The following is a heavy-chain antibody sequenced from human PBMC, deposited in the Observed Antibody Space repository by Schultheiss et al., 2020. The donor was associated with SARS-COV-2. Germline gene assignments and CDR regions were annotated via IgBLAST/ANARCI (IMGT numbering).Heavy chain of an antibody. CDR3: YIPGGDDPFDP. D-gene: IGHD2-21*01. V-gene: IGHV3-74*01. Sequence: GESLKISCAASGFTFSSYGMHWVRQAPGKGLVWVSRINSDGSSTSYADSVKGRFTVSRDNAKNSLYLQMNSLRAEDTAVYYCYIPGGDDPFDPWGQGTLVTVSS. CDR2: INSDGSST. CDR1: GFTFSSYG. J-gene: IGHJ5*02.